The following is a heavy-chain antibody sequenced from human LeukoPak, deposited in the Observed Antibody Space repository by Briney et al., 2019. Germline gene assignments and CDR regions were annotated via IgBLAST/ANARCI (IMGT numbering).Heavy chain of an antibody. CDR3: ARDEAAAGTVDY. Sequence: GGSLRLSCAASGFTFSSYAMHWVRQAPGKGLEWVAVISYDGSNKYYAGSVKGRFTISRDNSKNTLYLQMNSLRAEDTAVYYCARDEAAAGTVDYWGQGTLVTVSS. CDR1: GFTFSSYA. D-gene: IGHD6-13*01. V-gene: IGHV3-30*04. J-gene: IGHJ4*02. CDR2: ISYDGSNK.